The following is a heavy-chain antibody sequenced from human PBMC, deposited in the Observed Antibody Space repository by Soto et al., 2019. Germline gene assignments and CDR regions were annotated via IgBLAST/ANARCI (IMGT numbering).Heavy chain of an antibody. CDR3: ATLQRYYYGSGSYHGMDV. J-gene: IGHJ6*02. V-gene: IGHV1-8*02. D-gene: IGHD3-10*01. CDR1: GGTFSSYA. CDR2: MNPNSGNT. Sequence: ASVKVSCKASGGTFSSYAISWVRQAPGQGLEWMGWMNPNSGNTGYAQKFQGRVTMTRNTSISTAYMELSSLRSEDTAVYYCATLQRYYYGSGSYHGMDVWGQGTTVTVSS.